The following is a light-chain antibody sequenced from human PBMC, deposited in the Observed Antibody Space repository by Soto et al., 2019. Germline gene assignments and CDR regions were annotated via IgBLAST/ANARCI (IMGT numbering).Light chain of an antibody. CDR1: SSNIGAGYD. Sequence: QSVLTQPPSVSGAPGQRVTISCTGSSSNIGAGYDVHWYQQLPGTAPKPLIYGNSNRPSGVPDRFSGSKSGTSASLAITGLQAEDEADYYCQSYDSSLRVFGTGTKVTVL. J-gene: IGLJ1*01. CDR3: QSYDSSLRV. V-gene: IGLV1-40*01. CDR2: GNS.